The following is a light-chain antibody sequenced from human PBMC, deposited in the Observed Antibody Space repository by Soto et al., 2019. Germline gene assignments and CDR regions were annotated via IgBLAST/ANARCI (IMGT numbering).Light chain of an antibody. V-gene: IGKV3-11*01. CDR3: QQRSNWPPVFT. CDR1: QSVSSY. J-gene: IGKJ3*01. Sequence: EIVLTQSPATLSLSPGERATLSCRASQSVSSYLAWYQQKPGQAPRLLIYDASNRATGIPARFSGSGSGTDFPLTISIREPEDFAVYYCQQRSNWPPVFTFGPGTKVHIK. CDR2: DAS.